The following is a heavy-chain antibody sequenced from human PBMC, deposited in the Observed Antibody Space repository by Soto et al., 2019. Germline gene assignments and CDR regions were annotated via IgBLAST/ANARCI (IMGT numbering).Heavy chain of an antibody. CDR3: ARDRSGYSYGGFDY. Sequence: PSETLSLTCTVSGGSISSYYWGWIRQPAGKGLEWIGRIYTSGSTNYNPSLKSRVTMSVDTSKNQFSLKLSSVTAADTAVYYCARDRSGYSYGGFDYWGQGTLVTVSS. CDR1: GGSISSYY. J-gene: IGHJ4*02. V-gene: IGHV4-4*07. CDR2: IYTSGST. D-gene: IGHD5-18*01.